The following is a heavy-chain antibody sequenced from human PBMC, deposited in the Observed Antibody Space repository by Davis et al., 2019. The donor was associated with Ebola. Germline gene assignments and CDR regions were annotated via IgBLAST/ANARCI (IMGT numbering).Heavy chain of an antibody. Sequence: AASVKVSCKTSGYTFTNYGITWVRQAPGQGLEWMGWINPHNGNTNYAQNVQGRVTMTRDTSISTAYMELSRLRSEDTAVYYCARLWWERDYWGQGTLVTVSS. J-gene: IGHJ4*02. CDR2: INPHNGNT. CDR3: ARLWWERDY. D-gene: IGHD1-26*01. CDR1: GYTFTNYG. V-gene: IGHV1-18*04.